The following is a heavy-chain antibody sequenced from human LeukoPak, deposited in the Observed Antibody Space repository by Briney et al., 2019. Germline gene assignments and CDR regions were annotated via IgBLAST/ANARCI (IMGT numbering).Heavy chain of an antibody. D-gene: IGHD5-18*01. J-gene: IGHJ4*02. Sequence: GSVTVSCKASGYTFTGYYMHWVRQAPGQGLEWMGWINPKSGGTNYAQKFKGRVTMTRDKSSSTAYMEVSRLRSDDTAVYYCARGKAYSYCFDYWGQGTLVTVSS. CDR2: INPKSGGT. V-gene: IGHV1-2*02. CDR1: GYTFTGYY. CDR3: ARGKAYSYCFDY.